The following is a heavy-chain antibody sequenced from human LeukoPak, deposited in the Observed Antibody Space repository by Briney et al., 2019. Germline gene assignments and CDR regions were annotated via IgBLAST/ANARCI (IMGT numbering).Heavy chain of an antibody. Sequence: AGSLTLSCAASGFSFSSYNMNWVRKTPGKGLEWVSSITSSSTYTFYADPVKARFTSSRYNSRNSLYLQMNSLRAEDTAVYYCARDPYSGTYGDTYYYYMDVWGKGTTVTISS. V-gene: IGHV3-21*01. CDR3: ARDPYSGTYGDTYYYYMDV. J-gene: IGHJ6*03. CDR2: ITSSSTYT. D-gene: IGHD1-26*01. CDR1: GFSFSSYN.